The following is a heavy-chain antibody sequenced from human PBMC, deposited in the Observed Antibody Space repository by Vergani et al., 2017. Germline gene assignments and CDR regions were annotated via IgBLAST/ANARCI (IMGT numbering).Heavy chain of an antibody. CDR2: INPNTGNP. V-gene: IGHV7-4-1*02. CDR3: ARDMRLLWFGELSSFDP. Sequence: QVQLVQSGSELKKPGASVKVSCKASGYTFTSYAMNWVRQAPGQGLEGMGWINPNTGNPTYAQGFTGRFVFSVDTSVSTAYLQISSLKAEDTAVYYCARDMRLLWFGELSSFDPWGQGTLVTVSS. D-gene: IGHD3-10*01. CDR1: GYTFTSYA. J-gene: IGHJ5*02.